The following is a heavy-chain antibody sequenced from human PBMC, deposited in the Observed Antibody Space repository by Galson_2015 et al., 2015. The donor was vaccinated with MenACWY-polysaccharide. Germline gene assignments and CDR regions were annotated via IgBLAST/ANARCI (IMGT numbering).Heavy chain of an antibody. CDR2: ISWNSLNI. V-gene: IGHV3-9*01. Sequence: SLRLSCAASGFTFDNYAMHWVRLAPGKGLEWVAGISWNSLNIDYADSVKGRFTISRDNAKNSLYLQMNSPRVEDTALYYCTKNTRYFDWFDAFGIWGQGTMVTVSS. CDR1: GFTFDNYA. J-gene: IGHJ3*02. CDR3: TKNTRYFDWFDAFGI. D-gene: IGHD3-9*01.